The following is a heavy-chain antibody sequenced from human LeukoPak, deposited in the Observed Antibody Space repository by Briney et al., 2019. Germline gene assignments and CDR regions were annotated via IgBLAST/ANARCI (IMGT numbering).Heavy chain of an antibody. CDR1: GDSVSSNNGA. CDR2: TYYRSKWYN. J-gene: IGHJ4*02. D-gene: IGHD2-15*01. V-gene: IGHV6-1*01. CDR3: ARGPGYCSGGSCYFFPTSY. Sequence: SQTLSVTCAISGDSVSSNNGAWNWIRQSPSRGLEWLGRTYYRSKWYNDYAVSIQGRITINPDTSKNQFSLQLNSVTPEDTAVYYCARGPGYCSGGSCYFFPTSYWGQGTLVTVSS.